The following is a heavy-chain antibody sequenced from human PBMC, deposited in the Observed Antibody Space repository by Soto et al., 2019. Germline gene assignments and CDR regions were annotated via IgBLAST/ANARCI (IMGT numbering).Heavy chain of an antibody. CDR3: ALGNWGLREIITHI. D-gene: IGHD7-27*01. V-gene: IGHV1-18*01. CDR1: GYTFTSYG. CDR2: ISAYNGNT. Sequence: ASVKVSCKASGYTFTSYGISWVRQAPGQGLEWMGWISAYNGNTNYAQKLQGRVTMTTDTSTSTAYMELRSLRSDDTAVYYCALGNWGLREIITHIWGQGTMVTVSS. J-gene: IGHJ3*02.